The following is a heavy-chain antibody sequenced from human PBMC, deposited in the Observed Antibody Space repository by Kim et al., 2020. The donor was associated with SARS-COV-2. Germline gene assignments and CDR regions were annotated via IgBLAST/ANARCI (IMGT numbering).Heavy chain of an antibody. CDR2: YN. V-gene: IGHV6-1*01. D-gene: IGHD6-6*01. CDR3: ARSSARRFDY. Sequence: YNDYAVSVKRRITINPDTSKDEFSLQLNSVTPEGTAVYYCARSSARRFDYWGQGTLVTVSS. J-gene: IGHJ4*02.